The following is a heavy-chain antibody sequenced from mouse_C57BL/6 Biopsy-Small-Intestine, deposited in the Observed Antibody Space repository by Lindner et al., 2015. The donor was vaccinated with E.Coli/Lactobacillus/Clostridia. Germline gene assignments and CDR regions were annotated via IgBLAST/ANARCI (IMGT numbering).Heavy chain of an antibody. J-gene: IGHJ4*01. Sequence: VQLQESGPELVKPGASVKISCTASGYSFTGFYMNWVKQSPEKSLEWIGEIYPSTGDTTYNQKFKDKATLTADKSSSTAYMQLNSLTFEDSAVYFCATSQLGDAVDNWGQGTSVTVSS. CDR1: GYSFTGFY. CDR2: IYPSTGDT. CDR3: ATSQLGDAVDN. D-gene: IGHD3-3*01. V-gene: IGHV1-42*01.